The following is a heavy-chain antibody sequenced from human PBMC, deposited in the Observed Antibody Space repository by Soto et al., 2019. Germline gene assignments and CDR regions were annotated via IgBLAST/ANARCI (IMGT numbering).Heavy chain of an antibody. V-gene: IGHV4-39*01. J-gene: IGHJ6*02. D-gene: IGHD6-13*01. CDR1: GGSISSSSYY. CDR3: ARHFAPLEVQGQQLVDGIYYYYYGMDV. Sequence: SETLSLTCTVSGGSISSSSYYWGWIRQPPGKGLEWIGSIYYSGSTYYNPSLKSRVTISVDTSKNQFSLKLSSVTAADTAVYYCARHFAPLEVQGQQLVDGIYYYYYGMDVWGQGTTVTV. CDR2: IYYSGST.